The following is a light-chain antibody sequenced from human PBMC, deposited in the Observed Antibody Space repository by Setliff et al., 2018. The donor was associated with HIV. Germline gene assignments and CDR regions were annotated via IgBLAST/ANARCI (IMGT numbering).Light chain of an antibody. CDR1: SSDVGGYNY. J-gene: IGLJ1*01. CDR3: CSYAGSYTYV. V-gene: IGLV2-11*01. CDR2: DVS. Sequence: LTQPRSVSGSPGQSVTISCTGTSSDVGGYNYVSWYQQHPGKAPKLMIYDVSKRPSGVPDRFSGSKSGNTASLTISGLQAEDEADYYCCSYAGSYTYVFGTGTKV.